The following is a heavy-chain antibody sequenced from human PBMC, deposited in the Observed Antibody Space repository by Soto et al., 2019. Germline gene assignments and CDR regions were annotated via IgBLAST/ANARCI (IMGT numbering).Heavy chain of an antibody. D-gene: IGHD4-17*01. Sequence: SLIFSFAASVFTFSDYAMHWVRQAPGKGLEWVAIISFDGSNEHYADSVQGRFTISRDNSENTLYLQMNSLRADDTAVYYCARPAATVIFYSGMDVWGQGTTVTVSS. CDR1: VFTFSDYA. CDR2: ISFDGSNE. CDR3: ARPAATVIFYSGMDV. V-gene: IGHV3-30-3*01. J-gene: IGHJ6*01.